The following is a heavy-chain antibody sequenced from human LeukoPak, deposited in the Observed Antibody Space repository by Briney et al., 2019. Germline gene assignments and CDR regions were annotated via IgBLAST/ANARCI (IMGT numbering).Heavy chain of an antibody. D-gene: IGHD6-13*01. CDR2: INPSGGST. CDR3: ARGASGYSSSWYWFDP. CDR1: GGTFSSYA. V-gene: IGHV1-46*01. J-gene: IGHJ5*02. Sequence: ASVKVSCKASGGTFSSYAISWVRQAPGQGLEWMGIINPSGGSTSYAQKFQGRVTMTRDMSTSTVYMELSSLRSEDTAVYYCARGASGYSSSWYWFDPWGQGTLVTVSS.